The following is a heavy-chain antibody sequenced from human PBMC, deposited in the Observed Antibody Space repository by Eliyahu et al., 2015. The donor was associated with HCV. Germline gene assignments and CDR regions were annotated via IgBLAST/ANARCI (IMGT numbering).Heavy chain of an antibody. D-gene: IGHD6-19*01. CDR2: IHXSGXT. CDR3: ASGGGGIAVAGTGGWFDP. CDR1: GGXITTYX. V-gene: IGHV4-59*01. Sequence: QVQLQESGPGLVKPSETLSLTCTVPGGXITTYXWRWIRQPPGKGLEWIGYIHXSGXTNYTPSXKSRVTISLDTSKNQFSLNLTSVTAADTAVYYCASGGGGIAVAGTGGWFDPWGQGTLVTVSS. J-gene: IGHJ5*02.